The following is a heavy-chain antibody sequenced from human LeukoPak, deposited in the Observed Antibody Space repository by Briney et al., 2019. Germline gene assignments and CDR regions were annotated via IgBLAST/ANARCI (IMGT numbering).Heavy chain of an antibody. CDR2: IYYSGST. CDR3: ASSGPPSSWFYFDY. CDR1: GGSISSGSYY. J-gene: IGHJ4*02. V-gene: IGHV4-61*10. D-gene: IGHD6-13*01. Sequence: PSETLSLTCTVSGGSISSGSYYWSWIRQPAGKGLEWIGYIYYSGSTNYNPSLKSRVTISVDTSKNQFSLKLSSVTAADTAVYYCASSGPPSSWFYFDYWGQGTLVTVSS.